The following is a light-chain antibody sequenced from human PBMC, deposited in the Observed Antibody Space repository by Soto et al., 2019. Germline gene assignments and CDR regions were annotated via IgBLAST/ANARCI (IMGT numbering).Light chain of an antibody. CDR1: SSDVGSYNL. J-gene: IGLJ1*01. CDR2: EVS. Sequence: QLVLTQPASVSGSPGQSITISCTGTSSDVGSYNLVSWYQQHPGKAPKLMIYEVSKRPSGVSNRFSGSKSGNTASLTISGLQAEDEADYYCCSYAGSSTPVIFGTGTKLTVL. CDR3: CSYAGSSTPVI. V-gene: IGLV2-23*02.